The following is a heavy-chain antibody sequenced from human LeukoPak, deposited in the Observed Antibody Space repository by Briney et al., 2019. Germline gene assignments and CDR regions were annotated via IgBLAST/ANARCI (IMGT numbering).Heavy chain of an antibody. CDR2: ISSSSSTI. V-gene: IGHV3-48*04. CDR1: GFTLSSYS. Sequence: GGSLRLSCAASGFTLSSYSMNWVRQAPGKGLEWVSYISSSSSTIYYADSVKGRFTISRDNAKNSLYLQMNSLRAEDTAVYNCARTGALYDSSGYHQTYFDYWGQGTLVTVSS. CDR3: ARTGALYDSSGYHQTYFDY. J-gene: IGHJ4*02. D-gene: IGHD3-22*01.